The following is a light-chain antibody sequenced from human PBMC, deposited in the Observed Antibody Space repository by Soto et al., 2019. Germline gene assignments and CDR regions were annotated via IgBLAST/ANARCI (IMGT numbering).Light chain of an antibody. Sequence: QSALTQPASVSGSPGQSITISCTGTSSDVGGYNFVSWYLHHPGKAPKLMIFEVSNRPSGVSPRFSGSKSGDTASLTISGLQAEDEADYYCTSYSGSSTSVLFGGGTKLTVL. CDR1: SSDVGGYNF. V-gene: IGLV2-14*01. J-gene: IGLJ2*01. CDR2: EVS. CDR3: TSYSGSSTSVL.